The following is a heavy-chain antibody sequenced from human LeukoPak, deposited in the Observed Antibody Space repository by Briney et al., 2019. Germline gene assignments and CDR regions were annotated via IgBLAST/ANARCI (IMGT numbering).Heavy chain of an antibody. J-gene: IGHJ6*02. CDR3: AKEYAPIAARVYYYGMDV. Sequence: HSGGSLRLSCAASGFTFSSYAMSWVRQAPGKGLEWVSAISGSGGSTYYADSVKGRFTISRDNSKNTLYLQMNSLRAEDTAVYYCAKEYAPIAARVYYYGMDVWGQGTTVTVSS. CDR2: ISGSGGST. V-gene: IGHV3-23*01. D-gene: IGHD6-6*01. CDR1: GFTFSSYA.